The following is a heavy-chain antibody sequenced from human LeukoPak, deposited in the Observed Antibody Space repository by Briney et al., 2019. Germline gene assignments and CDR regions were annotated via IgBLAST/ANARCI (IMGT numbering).Heavy chain of an antibody. CDR3: AKGLYYLTGYYDY. D-gene: IGHD3-9*01. J-gene: IGHJ4*02. V-gene: IGHV3-23*01. Sequence: GGSLRLSCAASGFTFSSYAMSWVRQAPGKGLEWVSTISGSGGSTYYADSVKGRFTISRDNAKTTLYLQMNGLRAEDTAVYYCAKGLYYLTGYYDYWGQGTLVTVSS. CDR2: ISGSGGST. CDR1: GFTFSSYA.